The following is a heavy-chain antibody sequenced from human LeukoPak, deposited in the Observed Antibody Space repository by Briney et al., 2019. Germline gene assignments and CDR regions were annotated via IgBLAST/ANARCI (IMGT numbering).Heavy chain of an antibody. CDR1: GGSISSYY. CDR3: ARGRGYAFDI. J-gene: IGHJ3*02. CDR2: IYYSGST. Sequence: KAPETLSLTCTVSGGSISSYYWSWIRQPPGKGLEWIGYIYYSGSTNYNPSLKSRVTISVDTSKNQFSLKLSSVTAADTAVYYCARGRGYAFDIWGQGTMVTVSS. V-gene: IGHV4-59*01. D-gene: IGHD1-26*01.